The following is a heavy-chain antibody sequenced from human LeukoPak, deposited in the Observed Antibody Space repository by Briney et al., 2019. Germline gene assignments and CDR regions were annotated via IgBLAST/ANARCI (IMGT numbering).Heavy chain of an antibody. D-gene: IGHD3-22*01. J-gene: IGHJ4*02. CDR3: TTGATYYYDSSGYRWDY. CDR1: GFTFSNAW. Sequence: PGGSLRLSCAASGFTFSNAWMSWVRQAPGKGLEWVGRIKSKTDGCTTDYAAPVKGKVNISRDDSKNTLYLQMNSLKTEDTAVYYCTTGATYYYDSSGYRWDYWGQGTLVTVSS. CDR2: IKSKTDGCTT. V-gene: IGHV3-15*01.